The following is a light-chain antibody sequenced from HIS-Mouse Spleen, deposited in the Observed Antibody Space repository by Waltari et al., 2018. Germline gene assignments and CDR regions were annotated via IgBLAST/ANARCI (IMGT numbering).Light chain of an antibody. CDR3: QQYNNWPPT. V-gene: IGKV3-15*01. Sequence: EIVMTQSPATLSVSPGERATLSCRASQSVSSNLAWYNQKPGQAPRLLIYVAYTRATGIPAMFSGSGSGKEFTHTISSMKSEDFAVYDCQQYNNWPPTFGGGTKVEIK. CDR2: VAY. CDR1: QSVSSN. J-gene: IGKJ4*01.